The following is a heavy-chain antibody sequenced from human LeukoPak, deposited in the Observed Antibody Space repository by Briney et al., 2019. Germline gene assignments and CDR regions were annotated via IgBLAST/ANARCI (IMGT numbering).Heavy chain of an antibody. CDR2: VYDDNT. CDR3: AARKVRGVWFYLDY. Sequence: GGSLRLSCAASGFTFSSYAMSWVRQAPGKGLEWVSTVYDDNTYYADSVKGRFAISTDNSKNTLYLQMNSLRVEDTAVYFCAARKVRGVWFYLDYWGQGTLVTVSS. CDR1: GFTFSSYA. V-gene: IGHV3-23*01. J-gene: IGHJ4*02. D-gene: IGHD3-10*01.